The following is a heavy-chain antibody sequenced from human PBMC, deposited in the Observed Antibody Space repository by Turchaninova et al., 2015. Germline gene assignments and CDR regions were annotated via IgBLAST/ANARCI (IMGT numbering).Heavy chain of an antibody. CDR2: IHYSGST. Sequence: QLQLQESGPGLVKPSETLSLTCTVSGGPIRSTGSYWGWIRQPPGKGLVWIGSIHYSGSTYFSPSLKSRVTLAIDRSMNQFSLNLNSVTAADTAVYYCAREYPADYWGQGILVTVSS. CDR1: GGPIRSTGSY. CDR3: AREYPADY. V-gene: IGHV4-39*07. J-gene: IGHJ4*02.